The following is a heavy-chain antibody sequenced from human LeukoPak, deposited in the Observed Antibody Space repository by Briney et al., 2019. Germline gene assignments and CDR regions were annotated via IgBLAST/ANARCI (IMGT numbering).Heavy chain of an antibody. CDR3: AKGGATAYRT. D-gene: IGHD6-13*01. Sequence: GGSLRLSCAASGFTFSTYTMNWVRQPPGKGLEWVSNIGTSSSTIYYADSVKGRFTISRDNAKNSLYLQMNSLRAEDTAIYYCAKGGATAYRTWGQGTLVTVSS. J-gene: IGHJ4*02. CDR2: IGTSSSTI. CDR1: GFTFSTYT. V-gene: IGHV3-48*04.